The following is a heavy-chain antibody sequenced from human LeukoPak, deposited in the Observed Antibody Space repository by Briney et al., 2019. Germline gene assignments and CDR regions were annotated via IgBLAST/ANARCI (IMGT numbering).Heavy chain of an antibody. CDR2: INHSGST. CDR3: ARAFGLRYFDWLLTSRNPYYYYGMDV. D-gene: IGHD3-9*01. V-gene: IGHV4-34*01. J-gene: IGHJ6*02. CDR1: GASFSDYY. Sequence: PSETLSLTCAVYGASFSDYYWSWVRQPPGKGLEWIGEINHSGSTNYNPSLKSRVTISVDTSKNQFSLKLSSVTAADTAVYYCARAFGLRYFDWLLTSRNPYYYYGMDVWGQGTTVTVSS.